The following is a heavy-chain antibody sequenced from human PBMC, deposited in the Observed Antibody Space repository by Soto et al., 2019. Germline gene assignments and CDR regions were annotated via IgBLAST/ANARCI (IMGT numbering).Heavy chain of an antibody. V-gene: IGHV4-30-2*01. J-gene: IGHJ4*02. CDR1: GGSISSGGYS. Sequence: SETLSLTCAVSGGSISSGGYSWSWIRRPPGKGLEWIGYIYHSGSTYYNPSLKSRVTISVDRSKNQFSLKLSSVTAADTAVYYCAGGIAARPLGYWGQGTLVTVSS. D-gene: IGHD6-6*01. CDR3: AGGIAARPLGY. CDR2: IYHSGST.